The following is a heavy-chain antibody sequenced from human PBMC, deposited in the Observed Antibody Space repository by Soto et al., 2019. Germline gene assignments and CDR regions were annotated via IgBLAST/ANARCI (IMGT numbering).Heavy chain of an antibody. CDR3: ANRDTSMITRYYYGMDV. CDR2: ISGSGDST. J-gene: IGHJ6*02. V-gene: IGHV3-23*01. D-gene: IGHD5-18*01. CDR1: GFAFSTYD. Sequence: EVQLLESGGGLVQPGGSLRLSCAASGFAFSTYDMSWVRQAPGKGLEWVSAISGSGDSTYYADSVKGRFTISRDNSKDTVYQQMNSLRAEDTAVYYCANRDTSMITRYYYGMDVWGQGTTVTVSS.